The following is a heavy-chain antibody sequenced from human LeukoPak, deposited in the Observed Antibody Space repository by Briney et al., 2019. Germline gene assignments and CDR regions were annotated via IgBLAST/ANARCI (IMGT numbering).Heavy chain of an antibody. CDR1: GFTFSSYG. Sequence: PGGSLRLSRSASGFTFSSYGMHWVRQAPGKGLEWVAVISYDGSNKYYADSVKGRFTISRDNSKNTLYLQMNSLRAEDTAVYYCAKDGPRGQGTLVTVSS. CDR3: AKDGP. J-gene: IGHJ5*02. V-gene: IGHV3-30*18. CDR2: ISYDGSNK.